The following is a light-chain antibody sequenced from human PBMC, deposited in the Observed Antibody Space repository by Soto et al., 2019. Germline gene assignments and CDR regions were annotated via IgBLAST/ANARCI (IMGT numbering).Light chain of an antibody. Sequence: QSALTQPASVSGSPGQSITISCTGTSSDVGGYNYVSWYQQHPGRAPKVIIYVVSNRPSGVSNRFSGSKSGNTASLTITGLQAEDEADYYCLSYDSSLSGVVFGGGTKLTVL. J-gene: IGLJ2*01. CDR2: VVS. V-gene: IGLV2-14*01. CDR3: LSYDSSLSGVV. CDR1: SSDVGGYNY.